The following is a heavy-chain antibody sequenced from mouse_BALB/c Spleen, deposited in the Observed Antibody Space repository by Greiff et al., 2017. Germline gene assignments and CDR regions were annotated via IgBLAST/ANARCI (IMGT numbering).Heavy chain of an antibody. D-gene: IGHD2-3*01. Sequence: QVQLQQPGAELVRPGASVKLSCKASGYSFTSYWMNWVKQRPGQGLEWIGIIHPSDSETRLNQKFKDKATLTVDKSSSTAYMQLSSPTSEDSAVYYCARGEDGHQGWGQGTTLTVSS. CDR1: GYSFTSYW. V-gene: IGHV1-61*01. CDR2: IHPSDSET. CDR3: ARGEDGHQG. J-gene: IGHJ2*01.